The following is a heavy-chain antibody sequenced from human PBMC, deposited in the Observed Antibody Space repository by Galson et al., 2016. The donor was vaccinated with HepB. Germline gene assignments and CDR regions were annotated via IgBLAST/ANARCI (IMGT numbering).Heavy chain of an antibody. CDR3: ATYTKPLLRKLADLFDN. CDR2: IGSNSDYE. Sequence: SLRLSCAASGFKFNVYGMSWVRQAPGKGLEXVASIGSNSDYEQYADSVRGRFTISRDDAGNSLFLQMNNLRLEDTAIYYCATYTKPLLRKLADLFDNWGHGSLVSVSS. CDR1: GFKFNVYG. V-gene: IGHV3-21*01. D-gene: IGHD3-10*01. J-gene: IGHJ4*01.